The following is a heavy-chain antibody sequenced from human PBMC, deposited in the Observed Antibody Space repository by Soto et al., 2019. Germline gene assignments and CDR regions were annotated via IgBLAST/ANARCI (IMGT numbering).Heavy chain of an antibody. Sequence: QVQLVQSGAEVKKPGSSVKVSCKASGGTFSSYTISWVQQAPGQGLEWMGRIIPILGIANYAQKFQGRVTITADKSTSTADMELSSLRSEATAVYYCARGLQLPPLNYFDYWGQGTLVTVSS. CDR3: ARGLQLPPLNYFDY. V-gene: IGHV1-69*02. CDR1: GGTFSSYT. CDR2: IIPILGIA. J-gene: IGHJ4*02. D-gene: IGHD6-13*01.